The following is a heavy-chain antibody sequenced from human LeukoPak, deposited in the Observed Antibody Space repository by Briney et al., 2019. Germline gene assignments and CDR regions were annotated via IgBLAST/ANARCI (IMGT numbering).Heavy chain of an antibody. CDR1: GFTVSGNY. CDR3: ASGPTYDYVRVILY. Sequence: GGALTLSCAVSGFTVSGNYMTWVRQAPGKGVAWVSVIYNGGTTYYRDSAKDNFTISRDHSKNTVHLQMDSLRPEGTAVYSCASGPTYDYVRVILYWGQGTRVTVSS. J-gene: IGHJ4*02. CDR2: IYNGGTT. V-gene: IGHV3-53*05. D-gene: IGHD3-16*01.